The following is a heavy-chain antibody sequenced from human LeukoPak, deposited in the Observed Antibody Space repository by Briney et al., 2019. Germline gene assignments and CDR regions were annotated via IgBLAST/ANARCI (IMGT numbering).Heavy chain of an antibody. Sequence: SETLSLTCTVSGGSISSYYWSWIRQPPGKGLEWIGYIYYSGSPNYNLSLKSRVAISLDTSKNQFSLKVSSVTAADTAVYYCARHRSDYYGSGSYYGYYFDYWGQGTLVTVSS. D-gene: IGHD3-10*01. J-gene: IGHJ4*02. CDR2: IYYSGSP. CDR3: ARHRSDYYGSGSYYGYYFDY. V-gene: IGHV4-59*08. CDR1: GGSISSYY.